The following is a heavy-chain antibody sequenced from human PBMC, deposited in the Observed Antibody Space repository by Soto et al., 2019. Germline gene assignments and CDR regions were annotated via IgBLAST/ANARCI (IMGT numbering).Heavy chain of an antibody. CDR3: ANQAYGSGSFPK. CDR2: IYYSGST. V-gene: IGHV4-31*03. J-gene: IGHJ4*02. Sequence: SETLSLTCTVSGGSISSGGYYWSWIRQHPGKGLEWIGYIYYSGSTYYNPSLKSRVTISVDTSKNQFSLKLSSVTAADTAVYYCANQAYGSGSFPKWGQGTLVTVSS. D-gene: IGHD3-10*01. CDR1: GGSISSGGYY.